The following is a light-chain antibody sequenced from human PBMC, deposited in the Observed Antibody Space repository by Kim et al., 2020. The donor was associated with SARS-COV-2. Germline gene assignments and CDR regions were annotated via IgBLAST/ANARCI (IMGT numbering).Light chain of an antibody. J-gene: IGLJ2*01. Sequence: QSELTQPPSASGTPGQRVIISCSGSNSNIGRNTVNWYQQFPGTAPKLLMYSNNERPSGVPDRFSVSKSGTSASLAISGLQSEDEAEYHCSTWDDSLNGVVFGGGTQLTVL. CDR3: STWDDSLNGVV. CDR2: SNN. CDR1: NSNIGRNT. V-gene: IGLV1-44*01.